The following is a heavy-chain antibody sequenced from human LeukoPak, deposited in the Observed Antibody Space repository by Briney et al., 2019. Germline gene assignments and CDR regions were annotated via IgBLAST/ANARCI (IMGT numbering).Heavy chain of an antibody. CDR3: AGGDVFDI. Sequence: GESLRLSCAASGFTFSNYWMSWVRQAPGKGLEWVANIKQDGSEKYYVDSVKGRFTISRDNAKNLLYLQMNTLGAEDTAVYYCAGGDVFDIWGQGTMVTVSS. CDR1: GFTFSNYW. CDR2: IKQDGSEK. D-gene: IGHD2-15*01. J-gene: IGHJ3*02. V-gene: IGHV3-7*01.